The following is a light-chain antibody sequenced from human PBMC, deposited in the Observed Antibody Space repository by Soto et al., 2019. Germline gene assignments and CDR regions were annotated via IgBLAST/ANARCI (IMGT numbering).Light chain of an antibody. CDR3: QQYGSSPIFT. CDR1: QSVSSSY. J-gene: IGKJ3*01. CDR2: DAS. V-gene: IGKV3-20*01. Sequence: EIVLTQSPGTLSLSPGERATLSCRASQSVSSSYLAWYQQKPGQAPRLLIYDASSRATGIPDRLSGSGSGTDFTLTISRLEPEYFAVYYCQQYGSSPIFTFGPGTKVDIK.